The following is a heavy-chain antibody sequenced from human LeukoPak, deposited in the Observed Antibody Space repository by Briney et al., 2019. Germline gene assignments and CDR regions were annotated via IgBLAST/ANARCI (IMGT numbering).Heavy chain of an antibody. V-gene: IGHV3-23*01. J-gene: IGHJ4*02. CDR1: GFTFSDYY. CDR3: AKKGLTVTTYYFDY. CDR2: ISGSGGST. Sequence: GGSLRLSCAASGFTFSDYYMNWVRQAPGKGLEWVSAISGSGGSTYYADSVKGRFTISRDNSKNTLYLQMNSLRAEDTAVYYCAKKGLTVTTYYFDYWGQGTLVTVSS. D-gene: IGHD4-17*01.